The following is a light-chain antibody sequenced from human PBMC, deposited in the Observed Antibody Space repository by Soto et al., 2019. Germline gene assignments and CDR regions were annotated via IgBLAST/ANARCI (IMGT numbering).Light chain of an antibody. CDR3: QQFNTYPIT. CDR2: DVS. Sequence: AIQLTQSPSSLSASVGDRVTITCRASQDIRGALAWYQQKPGKPPILLIFDVSSLPSGIPSRFSGSGSGTDFTLNISSLHPEDFATYYCQQFNTYPITFGQGTRLEIK. J-gene: IGKJ5*01. CDR1: QDIRGA. V-gene: IGKV1-13*02.